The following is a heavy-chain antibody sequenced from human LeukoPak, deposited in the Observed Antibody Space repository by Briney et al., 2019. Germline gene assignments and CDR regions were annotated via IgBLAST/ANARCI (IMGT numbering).Heavy chain of an antibody. CDR1: GFTFSSYG. J-gene: IGHJ4*02. V-gene: IGHV3-23*01. D-gene: IGHD6-13*01. Sequence: PGGSLRLSCAASGFTFSSYGMHWVRQAPGKGLEWVSVISGSGGSTNYADSVNGRFTISRDNSKNMLHLQMSSLRAEDTAVYYCATLSDAIAAAGTRNYWGQGTLVTVSS. CDR3: ATLSDAIAAAGTRNY. CDR2: ISGSGGST.